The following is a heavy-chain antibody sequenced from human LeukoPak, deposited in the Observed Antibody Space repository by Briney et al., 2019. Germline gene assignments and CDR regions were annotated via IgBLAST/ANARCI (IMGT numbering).Heavy chain of an antibody. CDR1: GFTFINFG. J-gene: IGHJ4*02. V-gene: IGHV3-33*01. Sequence: GGSLRLSCAASGFTFINFGMHWVRQAPGKGPEWLAIVWYDGNNKYYADSVEGRFTISRDNSENTLFLQMNSLRVEDSALYYCARGDDGRSLDYWGQGTRVTVSS. CDR2: VWYDGNNK. CDR3: ARGDDGRSLDY. D-gene: IGHD1-1*01.